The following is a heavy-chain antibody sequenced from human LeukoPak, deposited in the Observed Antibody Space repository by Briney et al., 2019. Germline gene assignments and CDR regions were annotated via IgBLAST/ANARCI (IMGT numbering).Heavy chain of an antibody. CDR3: ARGRWELPYYHYYMDV. J-gene: IGHJ6*03. Sequence: GGSLRLSCAASGFTFSSYWMSWVRQAPGKGLEWVANIKQDGSEKYYVDSVKGRFTISRDNAKNSLYLQMNSLRAEDTAVYYCARGRWELPYYHYYMDVWGKGTTVTVSS. CDR2: IKQDGSEK. D-gene: IGHD1-26*01. V-gene: IGHV3-7*01. CDR1: GFTFSSYW.